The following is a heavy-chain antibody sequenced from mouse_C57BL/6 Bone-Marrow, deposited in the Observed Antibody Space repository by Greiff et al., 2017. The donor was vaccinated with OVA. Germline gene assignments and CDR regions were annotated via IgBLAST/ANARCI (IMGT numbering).Heavy chain of an antibody. CDR3: ARKGAYGCGWFAD. Sequence: EVQLQQSGPELVKPGASVKISCKASGYSFTGYFMNWVKQSPGKSLEWIGRINPYNGDTFYNQKFKGKATLTVDKSSSTAYMELLSLTSEDCEVYYCARKGAYGCGWFADWGQGTLVTVSA. D-gene: IGHD2-2*01. CDR2: INPYNGDT. J-gene: IGHJ3*01. CDR1: GYSFTGYF. V-gene: IGHV1-37*01.